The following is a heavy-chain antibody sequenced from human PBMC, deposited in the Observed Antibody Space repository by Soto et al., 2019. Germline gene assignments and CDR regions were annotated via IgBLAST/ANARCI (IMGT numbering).Heavy chain of an antibody. CDR1: WFSLSTSGVG. V-gene: IGHV2-5*02. CDR3: TTDPIAAAGPDFDY. J-gene: IGHJ4*02. Sequence: GSGPTLVNPTQTLTLTRTFSWFSLSTSGVGVGWIRQPPGKALEWLALIYWDDDKRYSPSLKSRLTITKDTSKNQVVLTMTNMDPVDTATYYCTTDPIAAAGPDFDYWGQGTLVTVSS. CDR2: IYWDDDK. D-gene: IGHD6-13*01.